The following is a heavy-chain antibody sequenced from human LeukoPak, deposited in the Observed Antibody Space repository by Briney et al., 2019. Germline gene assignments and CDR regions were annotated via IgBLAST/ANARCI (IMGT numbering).Heavy chain of an antibody. Sequence: GASVKVSCEASGYTFTGYYMHWVRQAPGQGLEWVGWINPNSGGTNYAQKVQGRVTMTRDTSISTAYMELSRLRSDDTAVYYCARNKNIIAAAGTWFFWFDPWGQGTLVTVSS. J-gene: IGHJ5*02. CDR3: ARNKNIIAAAGTWFFWFDP. CDR2: INPNSGGT. D-gene: IGHD6-13*01. V-gene: IGHV1-2*02. CDR1: GYTFTGYY.